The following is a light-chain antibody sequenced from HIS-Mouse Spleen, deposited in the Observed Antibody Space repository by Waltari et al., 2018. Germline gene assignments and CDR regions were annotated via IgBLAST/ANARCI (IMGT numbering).Light chain of an antibody. V-gene: IGLV2-14*01. CDR3: SSYTSSSTF. CDR1: SSDVGGYNY. Sequence: QSALTQPASVSGSPGQSITISCTGTSSDVGGYNYVPWYQQPPGKAPKLMIYEVSHRPSGVSNRFSGSKSGNTASLTISGLQAEDEADYYCSSYTSSSTFFGTGTKVTVL. J-gene: IGLJ1*01. CDR2: EVS.